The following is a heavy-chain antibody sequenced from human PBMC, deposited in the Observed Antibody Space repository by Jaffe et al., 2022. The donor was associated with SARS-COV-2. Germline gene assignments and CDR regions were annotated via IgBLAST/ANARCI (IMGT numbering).Heavy chain of an antibody. V-gene: IGHV1-2*06. D-gene: IGHD1-26*01. J-gene: IGHJ5*02. CDR3: ARVRRNSGLIVVPEFDL. Sequence: QVQLVQSGAEVKKPGASVMVSCKASGYAFIDYHMHWVRQAPGQGLEWMGRVNPNTGATNYAQNFQGRVTMTRATSITTTYMELSGLRSDDTAVYYCARVRRNSGLIVVPEFDLWGQGTLVTVSS. CDR2: VNPNTGAT. CDR1: GYAFIDYH.